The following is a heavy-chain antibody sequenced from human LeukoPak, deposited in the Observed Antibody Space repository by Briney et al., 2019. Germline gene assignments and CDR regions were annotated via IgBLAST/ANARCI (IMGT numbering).Heavy chain of an antibody. Sequence: PSETLSLTCDVSGGFISSGTHYWTWIRQPPGKGLEWIGHIYDSGSTNYNPSLKSRVTISVDTSKNQFPLKLSSVTAADTAVYYCAREFSWSGFFDYWGQGTLVTVSS. CDR3: AREFSWSGFFDY. J-gene: IGHJ4*02. D-gene: IGHD3-3*01. V-gene: IGHV4-61*01. CDR1: GGFISSGTHY. CDR2: IYDSGST.